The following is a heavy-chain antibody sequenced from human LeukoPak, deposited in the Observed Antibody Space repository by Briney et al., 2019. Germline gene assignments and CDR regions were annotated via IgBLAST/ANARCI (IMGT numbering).Heavy chain of an antibody. J-gene: IGHJ4*02. Sequence: PGGSLRLSCRASASGDDFSSHSMNWVRQAPGKGLEWISYIHSSGNYIFDAASVKGRFTVSRDNARNSLYLQMNSLRVEDTAMYYCAREWNTRATYDYCSQGTLVTVSS. CDR2: IHSSGNYI. D-gene: IGHD2-2*01. CDR1: GDDFSSHS. CDR3: AREWNTRATYDY. V-gene: IGHV3-21*05.